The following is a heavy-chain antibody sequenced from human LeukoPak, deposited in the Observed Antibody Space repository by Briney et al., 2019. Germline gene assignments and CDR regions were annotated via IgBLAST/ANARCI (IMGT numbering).Heavy chain of an antibody. J-gene: IGHJ6*03. CDR2: IDHSGIT. CDR3: ARRNEFSPLYGDPVDYMGV. Sequence: SETLSLTCAVYGGSFSGYYWSWIRQSSGKGLEWIGEIDHSGITSYNPSLKSRVTMSVDTSKDQFSLKVNSVTAADTAVYYCARRNEFSPLYGDPVDYMGVWGKGTTVIVSS. CDR1: GGSFSGYY. D-gene: IGHD4-17*01. V-gene: IGHV4-34*01.